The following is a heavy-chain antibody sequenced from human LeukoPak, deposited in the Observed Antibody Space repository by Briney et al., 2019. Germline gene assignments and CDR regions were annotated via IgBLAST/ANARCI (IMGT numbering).Heavy chain of an antibody. CDR1: GDSVSNDRYY. D-gene: IGHD1-1*01. CDR2: IRYSGHT. Sequence: PSETLSLTCTVSGDSVSNDRYYRTWIRQSPGKGLEWIAYIRYSGHTNYNPSLDTRVTISLDASKNQLSLRLYSVTAADTAMYYCARYNWNTWFDPWGQGALVTVSS. V-gene: IGHV4-61*01. CDR3: ARYNWNTWFDP. J-gene: IGHJ5*02.